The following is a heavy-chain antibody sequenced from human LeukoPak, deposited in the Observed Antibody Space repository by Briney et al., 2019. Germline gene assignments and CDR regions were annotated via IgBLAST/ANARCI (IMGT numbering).Heavy chain of an antibody. D-gene: IGHD3-22*01. J-gene: IGHJ6*03. V-gene: IGHV3-66*04. CDR2: IYWGSSS. CDR1: GFTFSSHW. CDR3: PRHKYYDNSGYSYYYYYMDV. Sequence: GGSLRLSCAASGFTFSSHWMIWVRQAPGKGLEWVSVIYWGSSSSYADSVKGRFTNSRDNSKTTLFLQMNSLRAEDTAVYYCPRHKYYDNSGYSYYYYYMDVWGKGTSVTISS.